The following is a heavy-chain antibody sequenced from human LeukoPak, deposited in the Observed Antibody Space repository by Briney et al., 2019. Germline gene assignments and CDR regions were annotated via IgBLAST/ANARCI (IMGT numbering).Heavy chain of an antibody. Sequence: GGSLRLSCAASGFTFDDYGMSWVRQAPGKGLEWVSGINWNGGSTGHADSVKGRFTISRDNSKNTLYLQMNSLRAEDTAVYYCAKDLFVDTAMVEAGLFDYWGQGTLVTVSS. D-gene: IGHD5-18*01. CDR2: INWNGGST. J-gene: IGHJ4*02. CDR1: GFTFDDYG. CDR3: AKDLFVDTAMVEAGLFDY. V-gene: IGHV3-20*04.